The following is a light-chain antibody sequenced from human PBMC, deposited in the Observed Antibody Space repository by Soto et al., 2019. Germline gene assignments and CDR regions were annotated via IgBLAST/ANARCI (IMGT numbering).Light chain of an antibody. Sequence: EIVLTQSPGTLSLSPGERATLSCRASQSISSSYLAWYQQKPGQAPRVLIYAASSKATGIPERFSGSGSATAFILTISSLQPEDFAVYFCQQYGNPPPNAFGQGTKVEIK. J-gene: IGKJ2*01. CDR2: AAS. CDR1: QSISSSY. CDR3: QQYGNPPPNA. V-gene: IGKV3-20*01.